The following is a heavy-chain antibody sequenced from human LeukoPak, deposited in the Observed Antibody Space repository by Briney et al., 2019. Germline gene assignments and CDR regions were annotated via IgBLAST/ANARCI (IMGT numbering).Heavy chain of an antibody. CDR1: GFTFSSYA. CDR2: ISGSGGST. D-gene: IGHD3-22*01. CDR3: AKAAYYDSSGYYYFGHVYYFDY. J-gene: IGHJ4*02. Sequence: GGSLRLSCAASGFTFSSYAMSWVRQAPGKGLEWVSAISGSGGSTYYADSVKGRFTISRDNSKNTLYLQMNSLRAEDTAVYYSAKAAYYDSSGYYYFGHVYYFDYWGQGTLVTVSS. V-gene: IGHV3-23*01.